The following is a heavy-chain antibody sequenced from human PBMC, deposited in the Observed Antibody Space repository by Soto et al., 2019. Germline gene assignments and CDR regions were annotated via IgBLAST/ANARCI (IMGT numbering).Heavy chain of an antibody. J-gene: IGHJ5*01. Sequence: QMQLVQSGPEVKKPGTSVKVSCKASGFTFTSSAVQWVRQARGQRPEWMGWIVVGSGNTNYAQKFQERVXXTXYXXTSTAKLELSSLRSGGTAVYSCAAALVGVTTGLGSWGQGPLVTVSS. CDR3: AAALVGVTTGLGS. D-gene: IGHD4-17*01. CDR1: GFTFTSSA. CDR2: IVVGSGNT. V-gene: IGHV1-58*01.